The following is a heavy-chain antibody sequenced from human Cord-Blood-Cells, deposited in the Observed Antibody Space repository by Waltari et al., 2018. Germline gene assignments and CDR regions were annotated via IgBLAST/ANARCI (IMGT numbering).Heavy chain of an antibody. CDR2: IWYYGSNK. D-gene: IGHD6-6*01. CDR1: GFTFSSYG. J-gene: IGHJ6*02. Sequence: QVQLVESGGGVVQPGRSLRLSCAASGFTFSSYGMHWVRQAPGKGLEWGAVIWYYGSNKYYADSVKGRFTISRDNSKNTLYLQMNSLRAEDTAVYYCARDGIFEYSSSSGMDVWGQGTTVTVSS. V-gene: IGHV3-33*01. CDR3: ARDGIFEYSSSSGMDV.